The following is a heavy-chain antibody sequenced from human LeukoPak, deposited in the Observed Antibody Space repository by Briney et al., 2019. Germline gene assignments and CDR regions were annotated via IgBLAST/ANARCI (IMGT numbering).Heavy chain of an antibody. Sequence: GASVKVSCKASGYTFTGYYMHWVRQAPGQGLEWMGWINPNSGGTNYAQKFQGRVNMTRDTSISTAYMELSRLRSDDTAVYYCARDRGPSSGRNWFDPWGQGTLVTVSS. J-gene: IGHJ5*02. V-gene: IGHV1-2*02. CDR1: GYTFTGYY. CDR3: ARDRGPSSGRNWFDP. CDR2: INPNSGGT. D-gene: IGHD3-22*01.